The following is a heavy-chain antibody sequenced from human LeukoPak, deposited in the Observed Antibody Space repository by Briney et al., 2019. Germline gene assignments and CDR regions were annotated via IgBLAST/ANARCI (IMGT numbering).Heavy chain of an antibody. CDR3: ARDNEYYFDY. V-gene: IGHV3-43*02. CDR2: ISGDGGST. CDR1: GFTFDDYA. Sequence: GGSLRLSCAASGFTFDDYAMHWVRQAPGKGLEWVSLISGDGGSTYYADSVKGRFTISRDNSKNTLYLQMNSLRAEDTAVYYCARDNEYYFDYWGQGTLVTVSS. J-gene: IGHJ4*02.